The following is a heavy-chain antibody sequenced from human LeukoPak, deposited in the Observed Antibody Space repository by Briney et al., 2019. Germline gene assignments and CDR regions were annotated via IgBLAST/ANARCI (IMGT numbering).Heavy chain of an antibody. V-gene: IGHV4-34*01. CDR1: GGSFSGYY. D-gene: IGHD3-10*01. CDR2: INHSGST. Sequence: SETLSLTCAVYGGSFSGYYWSWIRQPPGKGLEWIGEINHSGSTNYNPSLKSRVTISVDTSKNQFSLKLSSVTAADTAVYYCARAYGSGIHWFDPWGQGTLVTVSS. CDR3: ARAYGSGIHWFDP. J-gene: IGHJ5*02.